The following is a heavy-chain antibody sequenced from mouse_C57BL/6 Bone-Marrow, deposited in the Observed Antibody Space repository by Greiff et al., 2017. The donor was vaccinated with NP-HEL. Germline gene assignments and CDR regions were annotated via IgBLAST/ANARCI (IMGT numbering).Heavy chain of an antibody. CDR2: IYPRSGNT. V-gene: IGHV1-81*01. CDR1: GYTFTSYG. J-gene: IGHJ1*03. D-gene: IGHD2-5*01. CDR3: ARIRTIVTTWYFDV. Sequence: QVHVKQSGAELARPGASVKLSCKASGYTFTSYGMSWVKQRTGQGLEWIGEIYPRSGNTYYNEKFKGKATLTADKSSSTAYMELRSLTSEDSAVYFCARIRTIVTTWYFDVWGTGTTVTVSS.